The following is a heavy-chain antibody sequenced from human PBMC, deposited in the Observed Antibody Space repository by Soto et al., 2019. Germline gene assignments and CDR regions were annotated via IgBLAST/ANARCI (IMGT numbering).Heavy chain of an antibody. D-gene: IGHD6-6*01. CDR2: ISAYNANT. V-gene: IGHV1-18*01. CDR3: ARVFRWSSSSWGFDY. CDR1: GYTFLSYG. J-gene: IGHJ4*02. Sequence: QVQLVQSGAEVKKPGASVKVSCKASGYTFLSYGITWVRQAPGQWLEWMGWISAYNANTNYGQKFQDRVSMTTDTSSNTAYLEVRSLRSDDTAFYFCARVFRWSSSSWGFDYWGQGTLVTVSS.